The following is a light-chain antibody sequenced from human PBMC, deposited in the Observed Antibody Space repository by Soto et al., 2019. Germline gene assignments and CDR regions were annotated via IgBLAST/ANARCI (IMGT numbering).Light chain of an antibody. CDR1: QSASSY. V-gene: IGKV3-11*01. Sequence: EIVLTQSPATLSLSPGQRATLSCRASQSASSYLARYQQKPGQDPTLLIYDASNRATGIPARFSGSGSGTDFTLPISRLDPEDFASYYYQQHTHSPLTFGGGTKVEIK. CDR2: DAS. CDR3: QQHTHSPLT. J-gene: IGKJ4*01.